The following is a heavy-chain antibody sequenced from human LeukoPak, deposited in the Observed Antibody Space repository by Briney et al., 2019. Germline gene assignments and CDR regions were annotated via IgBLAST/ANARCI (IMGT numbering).Heavy chain of an antibody. V-gene: IGHV2-70*01. CDR1: GFSLSTSGMC. J-gene: IGHJ4*02. D-gene: IGHD6-13*01. CDR2: IDWDDDK. CDR3: ARVPYSSSWYSFDY. Sequence: SGPALVKPTQTLTLTCTFSGFSLSTSGMCVSWIRQPPGKALEWPALIDWDDDKYYSTSLKTRLTISKDTSKNQVVLTMTNMDPVDSATYYCARVPYSSSWYSFDYWGQGTLVTVSS.